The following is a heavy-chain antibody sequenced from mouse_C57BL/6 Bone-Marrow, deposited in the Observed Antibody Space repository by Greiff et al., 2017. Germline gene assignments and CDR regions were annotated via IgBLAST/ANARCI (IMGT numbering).Heavy chain of an antibody. CDR2: ISGGGGNT. V-gene: IGHV5-9*01. J-gene: IGHJ1*03. CDR1: GFTFSSYT. D-gene: IGHD1-1*01. CDR3: SRQVTTVLATKYFDV. Sequence: EVNVVESGGGLVKPGGSLKLSCAASGFTFSSYTMSWVRQTPEKRLQWVAAISGGGGNTYYPDSVKGRFTISRDNDKNILYLQMGSLRSEDTALYYCSRQVTTVLATKYFDVWGTGTTGTVSS.